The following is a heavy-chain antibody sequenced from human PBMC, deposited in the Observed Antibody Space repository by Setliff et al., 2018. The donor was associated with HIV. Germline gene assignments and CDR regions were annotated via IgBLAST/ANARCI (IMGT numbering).Heavy chain of an antibody. Sequence: GESLKISCQASGYIFTNFWIGWVRQMPGKGLEWMGTVYPGDFDSIYNESFQGHVTMSVDKATRTAYLQWSSLKASDTAMYYCARSATYYYDSSDVPYYYYYMDVWGKGTTVTVSS. CDR2: VYPGDFDS. D-gene: IGHD3-22*01. V-gene: IGHV5-51*01. J-gene: IGHJ6*03. CDR3: ARSATYYYDSSDVPYYYYYMDV. CDR1: GYIFTNFW.